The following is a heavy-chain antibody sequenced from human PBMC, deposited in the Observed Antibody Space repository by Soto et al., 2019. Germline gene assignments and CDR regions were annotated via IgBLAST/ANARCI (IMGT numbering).Heavy chain of an antibody. CDR2: ISYDGSNK. Sequence: QVQLVESGGGVVQPVRSLRLSCAASGFTFSSYGMHWVRQAPGKGLEWVAVISYDGSNKYYADSVKGRFTISRDNSKNTLYLQMNSLRTEDTAVYFCAKAGGIHLTPFDPWGHGTLVTVSS. CDR3: AKAGGIHLTPFDP. CDR1: GFTFSSYG. V-gene: IGHV3-30*18. J-gene: IGHJ5*02. D-gene: IGHD6-13*01.